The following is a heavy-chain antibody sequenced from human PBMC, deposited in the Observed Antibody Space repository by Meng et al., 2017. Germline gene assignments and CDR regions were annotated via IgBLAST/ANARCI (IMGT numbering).Heavy chain of an antibody. CDR2: IKEDGSEK. J-gene: IGHJ4*02. D-gene: IGHD6-19*01. V-gene: IGHV3-7*01. CDR3: AREGGPWLVHFQFDY. Sequence: GESLKISCAASGFTFSSYWMTWVRQAPGKGLEWVANIKEDGSEKFYVDSVKGRFTISRDNAKNSLYLQMNSLRAEDTAVYYCAREGGPWLVHFQFDYWGQGTLVTVSS. CDR1: GFTFSSYW.